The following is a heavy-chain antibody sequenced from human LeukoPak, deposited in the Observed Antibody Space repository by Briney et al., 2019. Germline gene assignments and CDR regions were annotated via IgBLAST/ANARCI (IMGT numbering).Heavy chain of an antibody. CDR2: IIPISGTA. Sequence: GASVKVSCKASGGTFSSHAIAWVRQAPGQGPEWMGGIIPISGTANYAQKFQGRVTISTDESTSTAYMELTSLTCDDTAVYYCARGLQYQLLKALGYYYMDVWGEGTTVTVSS. V-gene: IGHV1-69*05. D-gene: IGHD2-2*01. CDR1: GGTFSSHA. CDR3: ARGLQYQLLKALGYYYMDV. J-gene: IGHJ6*03.